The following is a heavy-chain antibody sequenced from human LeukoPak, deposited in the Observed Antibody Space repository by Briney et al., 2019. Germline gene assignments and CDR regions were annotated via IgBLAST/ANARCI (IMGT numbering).Heavy chain of an antibody. CDR1: GYSFTSYW. J-gene: IGHJ4*02. Sequence: GESLKISCKGSGYSFTSYWIGWVRQMPGKGLDWMGIIYPGYSDTRYSPSFQGQVTISADKSISTAYLQRSSLKASDTAMYYCARRSDQFKFDYWGQGTLVTVSS. CDR3: ARRSDQFKFDY. CDR2: IYPGYSDT. D-gene: IGHD2-15*01. V-gene: IGHV5-51*01.